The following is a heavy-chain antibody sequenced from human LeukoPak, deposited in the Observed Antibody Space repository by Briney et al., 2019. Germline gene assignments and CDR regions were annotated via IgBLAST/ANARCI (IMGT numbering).Heavy chain of an antibody. J-gene: IGHJ4*02. Sequence: ETLSLTCTVSGGSISSYYWSWVRQAPGKGLEWVASIRHDGSEKYYVDSVRGRFTISRDNTMNSLYLQMSSLRAEDTAVYYCATDRGWRTSGYYLYYFEYWGQGTLVTYSS. D-gene: IGHD3-3*01. V-gene: IGHV3-7*01. CDR3: ATDRGWRTSGYYLYYFEY. CDR1: GGSISSYY. CDR2: IRHDGSEK.